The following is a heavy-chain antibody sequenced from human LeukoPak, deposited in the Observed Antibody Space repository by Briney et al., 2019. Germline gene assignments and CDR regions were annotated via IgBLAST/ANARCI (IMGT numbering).Heavy chain of an antibody. J-gene: IGHJ4*02. CDR1: GFTFSSYA. V-gene: IGHV3-30-3*01. CDR3: ARGSSTYIIVVVPAASDY. Sequence: PGRSLRLSCAASGFTFSSYAMHWVRQAPGKGLEWVAVISYDGSNKYYADPVKGRFTISRDNSKNTLYLQMNSLRAEDTAVYYCARGSSTYIIVVVPAASDYWGQGTLVTVSS. D-gene: IGHD2-2*01. CDR2: ISYDGSNK.